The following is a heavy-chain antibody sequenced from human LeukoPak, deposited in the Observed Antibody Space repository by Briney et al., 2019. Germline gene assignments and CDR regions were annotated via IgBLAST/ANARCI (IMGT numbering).Heavy chain of an antibody. CDR2: IHYSGST. J-gene: IGHJ6*02. Sequence: SGTLSLTCAVSGGSNSSNNWWSWVRQSPGKGLEWIGEIHYSGSTNYNPSLKSRVTISVDKSKSQFSLNLSSVTAADTAVYYCARDSRYNEYYYYGMDVWGQGTTVTVS. V-gene: IGHV4-4*02. CDR3: ARDSRYNEYYYYGMDV. CDR1: GGSNSSNNW. D-gene: IGHD2/OR15-2a*01.